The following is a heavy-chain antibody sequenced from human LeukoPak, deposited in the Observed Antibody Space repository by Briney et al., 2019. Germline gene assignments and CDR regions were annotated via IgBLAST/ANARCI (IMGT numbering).Heavy chain of an antibody. J-gene: IGHJ6*03. Sequence: SETLSLTCAVYGGSFSGYYWSWIRQPPGKGLEWIGEINHSGSTNYNPSLKSRVTISVDTSKNQFSLKLSSVTAADTAVYYCARGPAIFGGPMARNMDVWGKGSPVTVSS. V-gene: IGHV4-34*01. CDR3: ARGPAIFGGPMARNMDV. CDR2: INHSGST. D-gene: IGHD3-3*01. CDR1: GGSFSGYY.